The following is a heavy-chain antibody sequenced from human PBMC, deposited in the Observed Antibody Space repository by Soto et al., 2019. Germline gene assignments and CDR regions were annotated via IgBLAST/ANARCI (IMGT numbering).Heavy chain of an antibody. CDR2: ISYDGSNK. D-gene: IGHD1-7*01. J-gene: IGHJ3*02. CDR3: ARDIFPVNYFAFDI. V-gene: IGHV3-30-3*01. CDR1: GFTFSSYA. Sequence: GGSLRLSCAASGFTFSSYAMHWVRQAPGKGLEWVAVISYDGSNKYYADSVKGRFTISRDNSKNTLYLQMNSLRAEDTAVYYCARDIFPVNYFAFDIWGKGTMVTVSS.